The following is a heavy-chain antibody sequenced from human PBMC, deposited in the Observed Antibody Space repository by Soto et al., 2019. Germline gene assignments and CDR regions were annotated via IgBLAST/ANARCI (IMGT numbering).Heavy chain of an antibody. CDR1: GGSISSYY. V-gene: IGHV4-59*08. D-gene: IGHD3-3*01. CDR3: ARQFSFYDFWSGYYTREYYYYMDV. Sequence: SETLSLTCTVSGGSISSYYWSWIRQPPGKGLEWIGYIYYIGSTNYNPSLKSLVTLSVDTSKNHFSLELSFVTAADTAVYYCARQFSFYDFWSGYYTREYYYYMDVWGKGTTVTVSS. CDR2: IYYIGST. J-gene: IGHJ6*03.